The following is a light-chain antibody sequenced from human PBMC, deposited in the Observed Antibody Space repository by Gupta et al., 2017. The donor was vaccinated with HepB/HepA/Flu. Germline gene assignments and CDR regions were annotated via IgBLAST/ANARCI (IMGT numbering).Light chain of an antibody. J-gene: IGKJ1*01. Sequence: EIAMTQSPATLSVSPGERANLSCRTSQSVSSNLAWYQQKPRQAPGLVIYGASARATGIPARFSGSGSGTEFTLTISSLQSEDFAVYYCQQYNNWPPIAFGQGTKVEIK. V-gene: IGKV3-15*01. CDR1: QSVSSN. CDR3: QQYNNWPPIA. CDR2: GAS.